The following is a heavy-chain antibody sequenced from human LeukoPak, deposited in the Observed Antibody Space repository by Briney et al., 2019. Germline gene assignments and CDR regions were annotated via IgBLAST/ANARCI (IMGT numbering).Heavy chain of an antibody. CDR1: GFTFRGSA. V-gene: IGHV3-73*01. CDR3: TRRYCSGGSCLDY. J-gene: IGHJ4*02. Sequence: GGSLKLSCAASGFTFRGSAMHWVRQASGKGLEWVGRIRSKANSYATAYAASVKGRFTISRDDSKNTAYLQMNSLKTEDTAVYYCTRRYCSGGSCLDYWGQGTLVTVSS. CDR2: IRSKANSYAT. D-gene: IGHD2-15*01.